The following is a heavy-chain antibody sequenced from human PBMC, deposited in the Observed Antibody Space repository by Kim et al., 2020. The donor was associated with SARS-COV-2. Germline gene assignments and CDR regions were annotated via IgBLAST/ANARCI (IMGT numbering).Heavy chain of an antibody. J-gene: IGHJ6*01. Sequence: GGSLRLSCTASGFTFSSYGMHWVRQAPGKGLEWVALIWYDGSNKYYADSVKGRFTISRDNSKNTLYLQMNSLRAEDTAVYYCARERNVDMATMDRFYYY. CDR1: GFTFSSYG. D-gene: IGHD5-12*01. CDR3: ARERNVDMATMDRFYYY. V-gene: IGHV3-33*01. CDR2: IWYDGSNK.